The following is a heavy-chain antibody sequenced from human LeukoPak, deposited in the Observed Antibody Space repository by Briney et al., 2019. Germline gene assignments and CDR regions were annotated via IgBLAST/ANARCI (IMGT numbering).Heavy chain of an antibody. CDR3: ARVAVDTFDY. V-gene: IGHV4-59*01. D-gene: IGHD6-19*01. CDR1: GRSISSYY. J-gene: IGHJ4*02. Sequence: PSETLSLTCTVSGRSISSYYWSWIRQPPGKGLEWIGYIYYSGSTNYNPSLKSRVTISVDTSKNQFSLKLSSVTAADTAVYYCARVAVDTFDYWGQGTLVTVSS. CDR2: IYYSGST.